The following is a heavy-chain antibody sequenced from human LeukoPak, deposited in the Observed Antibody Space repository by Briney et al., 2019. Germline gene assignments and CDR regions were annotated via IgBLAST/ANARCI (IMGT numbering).Heavy chain of an antibody. J-gene: IGHJ4*02. D-gene: IGHD6-13*01. Sequence: GGSLRLSCAASGFNFNDYAMHWVRQAPGKGLEWVGRSRNKANSYTTEYAASVKGRFTISRDDSKNSLHLQMNSLKTEDTAVYYCARAMYSSSWSSFDYWGQGSLVTVSS. CDR2: SRNKANSYTT. V-gene: IGHV3-72*01. CDR1: GFNFNDYA. CDR3: ARAMYSSSWSSFDY.